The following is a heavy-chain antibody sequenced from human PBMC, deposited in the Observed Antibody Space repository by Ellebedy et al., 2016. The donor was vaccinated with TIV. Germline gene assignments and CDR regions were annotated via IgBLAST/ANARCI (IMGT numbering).Heavy chain of an antibody. CDR3: ARIYSSSWYVDY. J-gene: IGHJ4*02. D-gene: IGHD6-13*01. V-gene: IGHV4-38-2*02. Sequence: SETLSLTCSVSGYSISSGYYWGWIRQPPGKGLEWMGSLTYTGNAYYGPNLKGRVTTSLDTSKNRFSLHVTSVAAADTAIYYCARIYSSSWYVDYWGPGILVTISS. CDR1: GYSISSGYY. CDR2: LTYTGNA.